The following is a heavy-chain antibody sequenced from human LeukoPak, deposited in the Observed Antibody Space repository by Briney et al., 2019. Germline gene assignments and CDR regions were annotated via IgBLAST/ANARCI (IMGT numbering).Heavy chain of an antibody. CDR3: TTRGGRKVPAPWFDY. CDR2: IKSKTDGGTA. V-gene: IGHV3-15*01. CDR1: GFTFSSYG. D-gene: IGHD2-2*01. J-gene: IGHJ4*02. Sequence: GGSLRLSCAASGFTFSSYGMSWVREAPGKGLECVGRIKSKTDGGTADYAAPVKGRFTISRDDSKNTLYLQMNSLKTEDTAVYYCTTRGGRKVPAPWFDYWGQGTLVTVSS.